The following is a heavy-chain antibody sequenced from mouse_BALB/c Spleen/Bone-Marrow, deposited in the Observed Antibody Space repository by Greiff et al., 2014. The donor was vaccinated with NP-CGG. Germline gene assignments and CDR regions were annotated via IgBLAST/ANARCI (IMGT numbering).Heavy chain of an antibody. J-gene: IGHJ2*01. CDR3: ARLRRYYGYFDY. V-gene: IGHV5-17*02. D-gene: IGHD1-1*01. Sequence: EVQLQQSGGGLVQPGGSRKLSCAASGFTFSSLGMHWVRQAPEKGLEWVAYISSGSSTIYYADTVKGRFTISRDNPKNTLFLQMTSLRSEDTAMYYCARLRRYYGYFDYWGQGTTLTVSS. CDR2: ISSGSSTI. CDR1: GFTFSSLG.